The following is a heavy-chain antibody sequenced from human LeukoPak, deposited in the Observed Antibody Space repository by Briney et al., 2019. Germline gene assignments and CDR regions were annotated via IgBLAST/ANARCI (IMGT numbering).Heavy chain of an antibody. CDR3: SAHYGDLYYLDF. J-gene: IGHJ4*02. CDR1: GLTVSTND. D-gene: IGHD4-17*01. Sequence: GGSLRLSCAASGLTVSTNDVSWVRQAPGKGLEWVSVIYTRGTTAYAGSVKGRFTISRDNSKNTLYLQMNSLRAEDTAVYYCSAHYGDLYYLDFWGQGTLVTVSS. V-gene: IGHV3-66*01. CDR2: IYTRGTT.